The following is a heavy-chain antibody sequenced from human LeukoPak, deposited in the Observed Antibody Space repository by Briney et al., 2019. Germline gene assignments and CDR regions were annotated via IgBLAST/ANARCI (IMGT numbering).Heavy chain of an antibody. V-gene: IGHV3-23*01. J-gene: IGHJ4*02. CDR3: AKDGKKYGITWDFDY. CDR2: ITGSGGST. Sequence: GGSLRLSCAASGFPFSSYWMSWVRQAPGKGLEEVSLITGSGGSTYYADSVKGRFTVSRDNSKSTLYLQMNSLRAQDTGVYYCAKDGKKYGITWDFDYWGQGTLVTVSS. CDR1: GFPFSSYW. D-gene: IGHD6-6*01.